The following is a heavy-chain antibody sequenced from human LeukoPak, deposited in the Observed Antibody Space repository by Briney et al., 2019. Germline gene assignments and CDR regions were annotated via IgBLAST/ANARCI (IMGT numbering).Heavy chain of an antibody. V-gene: IGHV1-18*01. Sequence: ASVKVSCKASGYTFTSYGISWVRQAPGQGLEWMGWISAYNGNTNYAKKLQGRFTMTTDTSTSTAYMELRSLRSDDTAVYYCARETPTTTDMDVWGQGTTVTVSS. CDR3: ARETPTTTDMDV. J-gene: IGHJ6*02. CDR2: ISAYNGNT. CDR1: GYTFTSYG. D-gene: IGHD5-24*01.